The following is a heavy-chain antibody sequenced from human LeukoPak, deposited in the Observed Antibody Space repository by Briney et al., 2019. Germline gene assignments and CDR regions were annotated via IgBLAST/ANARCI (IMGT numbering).Heavy chain of an antibody. D-gene: IGHD4-17*01. CDR2: ISGSGGST. Sequence: PGGSLRLSCAASGFTFSNYAMNWVRQAPGKGLEWISTISGSGGSTYYADSVKGRFTISRDNSKKTLYLQMNTLRAEDTAVYYCAKDRWGSMVTTSFPLGHWGQGTLVTVSS. J-gene: IGHJ4*02. CDR1: GFTFSNYA. CDR3: AKDRWGSMVTTSFPLGH. V-gene: IGHV3-23*01.